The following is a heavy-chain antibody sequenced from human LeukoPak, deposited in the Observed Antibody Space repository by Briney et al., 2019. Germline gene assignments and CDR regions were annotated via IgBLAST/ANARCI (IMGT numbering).Heavy chain of an antibody. V-gene: IGHV4-39*01. D-gene: IGHD6-13*01. CDR3: ARRRIAAAGTDY. Sequence: SETLSLTCTVSGGSIRSSYYYWGWIRQPPGKGLEWIGSIYDSGSTYYNPSLKSRVTISIDTSKNQFSLMLSSVTAADTAVYYCARRRIAAAGTDYWGQGTLVTVSS. CDR1: GGSIRSSYYY. CDR2: IYDSGST. J-gene: IGHJ4*02.